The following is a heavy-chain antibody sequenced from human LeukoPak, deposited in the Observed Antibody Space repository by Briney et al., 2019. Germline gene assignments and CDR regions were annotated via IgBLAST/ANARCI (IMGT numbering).Heavy chain of an antibody. Sequence: PSQTLSLTCTVSGGSISSGGYYWSWIRQPPGKGLEWIGYIYHSGSTYYNPSLKSRVTISVDGSKNQFSLKLSSVTAADTAVYYCAREGEVTIFGVDAFDIWGQGTMVTVSS. CDR1: GGSISSGGYY. J-gene: IGHJ3*02. CDR2: IYHSGST. CDR3: AREGEVTIFGVDAFDI. D-gene: IGHD3-3*01. V-gene: IGHV4-30-2*01.